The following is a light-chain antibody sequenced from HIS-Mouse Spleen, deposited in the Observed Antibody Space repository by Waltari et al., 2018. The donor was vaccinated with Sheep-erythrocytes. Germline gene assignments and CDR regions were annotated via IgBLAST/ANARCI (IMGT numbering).Light chain of an antibody. Sequence: SYVLTQPPSVSVAPGQTARITCGGNNIGSKSVHWYQQKPGQAPVLVVYDDSDRPSGCPERFSGSNAGNTATLTSSRVEAGDEADYYCQVWDSSSDHVVFGGGTKLTVL. CDR1: NIGSKS. CDR2: DDS. CDR3: QVWDSSSDHVV. J-gene: IGLJ2*01. V-gene: IGLV3-21*02.